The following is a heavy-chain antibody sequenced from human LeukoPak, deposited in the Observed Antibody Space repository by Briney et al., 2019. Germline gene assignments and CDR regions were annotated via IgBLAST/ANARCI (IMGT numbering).Heavy chain of an antibody. CDR3: ARDLRTRVATIKDFGFDY. V-gene: IGHV1-8*03. D-gene: IGHD5-12*01. Sequence: ASVKVSCKASGYTFTSYDINWVRQATGQGLEWMGWMNPNSGNTGYAQKFQGRVTITRNTSISTAYMELSSLRSEDTAVYYCARDLRTRVATIKDFGFDYWGQGTLVTVSS. CDR2: MNPNSGNT. CDR1: GYTFTSYD. J-gene: IGHJ4*02.